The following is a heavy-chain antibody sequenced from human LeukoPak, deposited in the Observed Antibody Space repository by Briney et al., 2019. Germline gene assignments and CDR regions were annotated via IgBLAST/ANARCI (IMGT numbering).Heavy chain of an antibody. CDR2: IYPGDPDT. Sequence: GESLKISCKGSGYSFTSYWIGWVRQMPGKGLEWMGIIYPGDPDTRYSPSFQGQVTISADKSISTAYLQWSSLKASDTAMYYCASVCSSTSCNDAFDIWGQGTMVTVSS. V-gene: IGHV5-51*01. CDR1: GYSFTSYW. J-gene: IGHJ3*02. D-gene: IGHD2-2*01. CDR3: ASVCSSTSCNDAFDI.